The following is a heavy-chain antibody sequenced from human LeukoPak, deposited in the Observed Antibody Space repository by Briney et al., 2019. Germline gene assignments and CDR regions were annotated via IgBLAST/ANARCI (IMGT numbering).Heavy chain of an antibody. D-gene: IGHD3-22*01. CDR3: ARDVDYHVSSECFDY. CDR2: INSDGSST. J-gene: IGHJ4*02. Sequence: GGSLRLSCAASGFTFSSYWMHWARQAPGKGLVWVSRINSDGSSTTYADSVKGRFTIARDNAKNTLYLQMNSLRPEDTAVYYCARDVDYHVSSECFDYWGQGTLVTVSS. V-gene: IGHV3-74*03. CDR1: GFTFSSYW.